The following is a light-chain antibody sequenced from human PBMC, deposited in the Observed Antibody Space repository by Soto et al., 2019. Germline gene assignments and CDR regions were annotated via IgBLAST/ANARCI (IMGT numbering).Light chain of an antibody. Sequence: EIVLTQSPGTLSLSPGERATLSCRASQSLSSSQLAWYQQKPGQAPRLLIHDASSRATGISDRFTGSGSGTDFTLTISSLEPEDFAVYYCQQRSNWPPTFGPGTKVDIK. V-gene: IGKV3D-20*02. CDR2: DAS. CDR3: QQRSNWPPT. CDR1: QSLSSSQ. J-gene: IGKJ3*01.